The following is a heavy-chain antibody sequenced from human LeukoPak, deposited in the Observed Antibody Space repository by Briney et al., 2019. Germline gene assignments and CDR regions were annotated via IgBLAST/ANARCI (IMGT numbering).Heavy chain of an antibody. CDR3: ARWGVFDAFDI. D-gene: IGHD1-26*01. CDR2: ISTAGEP. CDR1: GFTFSSYE. Sequence: GGSLRLSCAASGFTFSSYEMHWVRQAPGKGLEWVSAISTAGEPYYTAPVTGRWTISEENSKNSLYLQMNSLRAGDTAVYYCARWGVFDAFDIWGQGTMVTVSS. J-gene: IGHJ3*02. V-gene: IGHV3-13*05.